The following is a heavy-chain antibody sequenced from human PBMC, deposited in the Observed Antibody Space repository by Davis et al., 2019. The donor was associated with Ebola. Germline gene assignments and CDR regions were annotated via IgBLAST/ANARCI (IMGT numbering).Heavy chain of an antibody. CDR3: AHVGDYYGMDV. CDR1: GGSISSYY. CDR2: INHSGST. D-gene: IGHD1-26*01. V-gene: IGHV4-34*01. J-gene: IGHJ6*02. Sequence: SETLSLTCTVSGGSISSYYWSWIRQPPGKGLEWIGEINHSGSTNYNPSLKSRVTISVDTSKNQFSLKLSSVTAADTAVYYCAHVGDYYGMDVWGQGTTVTVSS.